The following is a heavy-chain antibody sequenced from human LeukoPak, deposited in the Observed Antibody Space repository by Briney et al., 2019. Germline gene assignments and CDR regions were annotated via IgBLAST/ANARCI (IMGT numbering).Heavy chain of an antibody. J-gene: IGHJ6*03. Sequence: GGSLRLSCAASGFTFSSYAMSWVRQAPGKGLEWVSAISGSGGSTYYADSVKGRFTISRDNSKNTLYLQMNSLRAEDTAVYYCAKGSVGYTAMILYYYYMDVWGKGTTVTVSS. V-gene: IGHV3-23*01. CDR3: AKGSVGYTAMILYYYYMDV. D-gene: IGHD5-18*01. CDR1: GFTFSSYA. CDR2: ISGSGGST.